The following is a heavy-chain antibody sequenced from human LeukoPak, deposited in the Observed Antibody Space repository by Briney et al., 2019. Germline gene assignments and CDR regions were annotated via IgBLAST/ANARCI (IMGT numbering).Heavy chain of an antibody. Sequence: GGSLRLSCAASGFTFTNYAMTWVRQAPGKGLEWVSGISEGVGNTYYADSAKGRFTISRDHSKNTLYLQMNSLRAEDTALYYCAKREKGTTGRFFDYWGQGTLVTVSS. CDR1: GFTFTNYA. CDR3: AKREKGTTGRFFDY. D-gene: IGHD4-17*01. J-gene: IGHJ4*02. CDR2: ISEGVGNT. V-gene: IGHV3-23*01.